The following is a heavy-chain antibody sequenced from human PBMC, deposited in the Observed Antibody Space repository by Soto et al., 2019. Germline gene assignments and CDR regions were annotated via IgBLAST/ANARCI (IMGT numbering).Heavy chain of an antibody. D-gene: IGHD5-18*01. CDR3: ARQIQPHLNWFDP. CDR1: GFTFSSYG. CDR2: IWYDGSNK. Sequence: GGSLRLSCAASGFTFSSYGMHWVRQAPGKGLEWVAVIWYDGSNKYYADSVKGRFTISRDNSKNTLYLQMNSLRAEDTAVYYCARQIQPHLNWFDPWGQGTLVTV. V-gene: IGHV3-33*01. J-gene: IGHJ5*02.